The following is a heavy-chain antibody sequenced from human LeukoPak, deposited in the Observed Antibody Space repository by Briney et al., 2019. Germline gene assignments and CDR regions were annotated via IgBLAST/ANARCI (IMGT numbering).Heavy chain of an antibody. J-gene: IGHJ4*02. CDR1: GFTFSSYW. CDR3: ARLPPFWSGYGGQKDDH. CDR2: INTDGSST. Sequence: PGGSLRLSCAASGFTFSSYWMHWVRQAPGKGLVWVSRINTDGSSTSYADSVKGRFTISRDNAKNTLYLQMNSLRAEDTAVYYCARLPPFWSGYGGQKDDHWGQGTLVTVSS. D-gene: IGHD3-3*01. V-gene: IGHV3-74*01.